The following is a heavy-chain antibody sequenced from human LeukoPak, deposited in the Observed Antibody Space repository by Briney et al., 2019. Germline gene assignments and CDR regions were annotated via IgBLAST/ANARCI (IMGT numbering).Heavy chain of an antibody. J-gene: IGHJ3*02. D-gene: IGHD2-2*01. Sequence: ASVKVSCKASGYTFTSYGANWVRQAPGQGPEWMGWIGAYNGNTKYAQNLQGRVTMTTDTSTSTAYMELRSLRSDDTAVYYCATAIVVVPAAMALGIWGQGTKVTVSS. CDR1: GYTFTSYG. V-gene: IGHV1-18*01. CDR2: IGAYNGNT. CDR3: ATAIVVVPAAMALGI.